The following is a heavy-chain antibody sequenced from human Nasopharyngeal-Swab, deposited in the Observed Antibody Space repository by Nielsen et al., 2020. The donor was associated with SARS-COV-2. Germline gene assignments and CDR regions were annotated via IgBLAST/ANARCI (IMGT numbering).Heavy chain of an antibody. V-gene: IGHV4-34*01. CDR1: GGSFSGYY. Sequence: SETLSLTCAVYGGSFSGYYWSWIRQPPGKGLEWIGEIYHSGSTYYNPSLKSRVTISVDTSKNQFSLKLSSVTAADTAVYYCARDLVCSGGSCYSNGFDYWGQGTLVTVSS. J-gene: IGHJ4*02. CDR2: IYHSGST. D-gene: IGHD2-15*01. CDR3: ARDLVCSGGSCYSNGFDY.